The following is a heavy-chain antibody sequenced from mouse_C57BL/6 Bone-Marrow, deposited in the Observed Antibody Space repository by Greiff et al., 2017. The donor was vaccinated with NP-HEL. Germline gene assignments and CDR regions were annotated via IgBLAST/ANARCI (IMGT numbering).Heavy chain of an antibody. Sequence: VKLQQSGAELVKPGASVKLSCKASGYTYTSYWMHWVKQRPGRGLEWIGRIDPNSGGTKFNEKFKSKATLTVDKPSSTAYMQLSSLTSEDSAVYYCARGITTVLGDYWGQGTTLTVSS. V-gene: IGHV1-72*01. D-gene: IGHD1-1*01. CDR2: IDPNSGGT. CDR3: ARGITTVLGDY. J-gene: IGHJ2*01. CDR1: GYTYTSYW.